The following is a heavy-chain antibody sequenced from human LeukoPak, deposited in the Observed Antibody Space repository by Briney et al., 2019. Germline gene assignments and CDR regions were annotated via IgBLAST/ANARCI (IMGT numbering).Heavy chain of an antibody. Sequence: PSETLSLTCTVSGGSISSYYWSWIRQPPGKGLEWIGYIYYSGSTNYNPSLKSRVTISVDTSKNQFSLKLSSVTAADTAVHYCARRNYGDYGDYWGQGTLVTVSS. J-gene: IGHJ4*02. V-gene: IGHV4-59*08. CDR1: GGSISSYY. CDR2: IYYSGST. D-gene: IGHD4-17*01. CDR3: ARRNYGDYGDY.